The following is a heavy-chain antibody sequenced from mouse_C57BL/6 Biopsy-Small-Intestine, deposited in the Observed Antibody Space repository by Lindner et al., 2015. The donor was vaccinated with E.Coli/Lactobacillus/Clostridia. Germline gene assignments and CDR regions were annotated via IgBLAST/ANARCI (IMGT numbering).Heavy chain of an antibody. J-gene: IGHJ2*01. CDR1: GYTFTGYW. CDR2: ILPGSTGT. Sequence: VQLQESGAEVMKPGASVTLSCKATGYTFTGYWIEWVKQRPGHGLEWIGEILPGSTGTKYNERFKGKATFTADTSSNTAYMQVSSLTTEDSAIYYYAREGDYDYDVLDYWGQGTALTVSS. V-gene: IGHV1-9*01. CDR3: AREGDYDYDVLDY. D-gene: IGHD2-4*01.